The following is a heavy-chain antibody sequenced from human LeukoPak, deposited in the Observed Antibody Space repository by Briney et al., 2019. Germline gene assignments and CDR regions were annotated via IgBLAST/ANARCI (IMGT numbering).Heavy chain of an antibody. V-gene: IGHV4-34*01. CDR1: GGSFSGYY. CDR3: ARGRNYYDSSGTPGGFDY. J-gene: IGHJ4*02. CDR2: INHSGST. Sequence: SETLSLTCAVYGGSFSGYYWSWIRQPPGKGLEWIGEINHSGSTNYNPSLKSRVTISVDTSKNQFSLKLSSVTAADTAVYYCARGRNYYDSSGTPGGFDYWGQGTLVTVSA. D-gene: IGHD3-22*01.